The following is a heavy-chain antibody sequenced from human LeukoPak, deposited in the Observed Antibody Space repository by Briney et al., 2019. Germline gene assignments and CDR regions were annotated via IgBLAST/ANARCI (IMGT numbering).Heavy chain of an antibody. V-gene: IGHV6-1*01. CDR1: GDSVSSNSAA. CDR3: ARTPPMSSGSPLYYYYYGMDV. D-gene: IGHD3-10*01. CDR2: TYYRSKWYN. Sequence: SQTLSLTCAISGDSVSSNSAAWNWIRQSPSRGLEWLGRTYYRSKWYNDYAVSVKSRITINPDTSKNQFSLQLNSVTPEDTAVYYCARTPPMSSGSPLYYYYYGMDVWGQGTTVTVSS. J-gene: IGHJ6*02.